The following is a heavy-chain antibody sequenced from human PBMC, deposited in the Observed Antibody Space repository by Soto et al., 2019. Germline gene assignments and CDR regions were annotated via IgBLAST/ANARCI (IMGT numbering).Heavy chain of an antibody. Sequence: SETLSLTCTVSGGSIISYYWSWIRQPPGKGLEWIGYIYYSGSTNYNPSLKSRVTISVDTSKNQFSLKLSSVTAADTAVYYCARGTFGGGPVDYWGQGTLVTVSS. CDR1: GGSIISYY. J-gene: IGHJ4*02. CDR3: ARGTFGGGPVDY. V-gene: IGHV4-59*01. D-gene: IGHD3-16*01. CDR2: IYYSGST.